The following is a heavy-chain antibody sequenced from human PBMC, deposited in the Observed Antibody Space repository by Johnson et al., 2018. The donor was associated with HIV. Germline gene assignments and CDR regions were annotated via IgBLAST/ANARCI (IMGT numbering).Heavy chain of an antibody. CDR1: GFTFSSYA. Sequence: MQLVESGGGLVQPGGSLRLSCAASGFTFSSYAMSWVRQAPGKGLEWVSYISSSGSTIYYADAVKGRFTISRDNAKNSLYLQMNSLRAEDTAVYYCARGGSSRNPAFDIWGQGTMVTVSS. CDR3: ARGGSSRNPAFDI. V-gene: IGHV3-48*04. J-gene: IGHJ3*02. CDR2: ISSSGSTI. D-gene: IGHD1-26*01.